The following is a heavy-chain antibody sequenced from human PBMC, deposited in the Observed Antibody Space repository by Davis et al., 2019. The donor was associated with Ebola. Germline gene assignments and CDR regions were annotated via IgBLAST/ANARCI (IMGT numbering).Heavy chain of an antibody. J-gene: IGHJ6*02. V-gene: IGHV3-23*01. Sequence: PGGSLSLSCVVSAISLTTCAMSWVRQAPGKGLEWVSGIGSDGGKHYAGSVRGRFTISRDDYKNTLLLQMNSLRGEDTAIYYCAKDLFWWSASDVWGQGTTVAVS. CDR3: AKDLFWWSASDV. CDR1: AISLTTCA. CDR2: IGSDGGK. D-gene: IGHD2-8*02.